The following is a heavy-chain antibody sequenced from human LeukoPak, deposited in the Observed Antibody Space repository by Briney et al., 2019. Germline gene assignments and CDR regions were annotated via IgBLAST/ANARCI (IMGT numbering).Heavy chain of an antibody. J-gene: IGHJ4*02. V-gene: IGHV4-59*12. CDR1: GGSISSYY. Sequence: PSETLSLTCTVSGGSISSYYWSWIRQPPGKGLEWIGYIYYSGSTNYNPSLKSRVTISVDRSKNQFSLKLSSVTAADTAVYYCARGHYIVVVPAAIPGPPPHYFDYWGQGTLVTVSS. CDR2: IYYSGST. CDR3: ARGHYIVVVPAAIPGPPPHYFDY. D-gene: IGHD2-2*02.